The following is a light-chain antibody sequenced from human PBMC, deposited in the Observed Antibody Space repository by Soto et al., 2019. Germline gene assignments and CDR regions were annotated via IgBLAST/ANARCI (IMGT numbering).Light chain of an antibody. CDR1: SSNIGSNT. CDR2: SNN. J-gene: IGLJ3*02. Sequence: QSVLTQPPSASGTPGQRVTISCSGSSSNIGSNTVNWNQQLPGTAPKLLIYSNNQRPSGVPDRFSGSKSGTSASLAIGGLQSEDEADYYCAAWDDSLNRRVVGGGTKLTVL. V-gene: IGLV1-44*01. CDR3: AAWDDSLNRRV.